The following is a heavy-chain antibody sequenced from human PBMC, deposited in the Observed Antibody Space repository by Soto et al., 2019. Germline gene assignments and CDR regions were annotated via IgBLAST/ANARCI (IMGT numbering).Heavy chain of an antibody. D-gene: IGHD3-3*01. CDR1: GASIISNNW. CDR2: IHYSGVT. Sequence: QVQLQESGPGLVKPSGTLSLTCAVSGASIISNNWWSWVRQPPGSGLEWIGEIHYSGVTNDNPSLKSRRSITLDKATNPFSLTLRSATAADTAVYYCARGGFGDTGVDLEAYHALDVWGRGTAVTVSS. V-gene: IGHV4-4*02. J-gene: IGHJ6*02. CDR3: ARGGFGDTGVDLEAYHALDV.